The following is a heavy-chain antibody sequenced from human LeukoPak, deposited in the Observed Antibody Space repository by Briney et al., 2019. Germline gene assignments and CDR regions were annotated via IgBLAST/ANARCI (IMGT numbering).Heavy chain of an antibody. CDR1: GYTFTSYY. J-gene: IGHJ5*02. CDR2: INPSGGST. CDR3: ARVAYYDSSGYPHGFDP. D-gene: IGHD3-22*01. Sequence: ASVKVSCKASGYTFTSYYMHWVRQAPGQGLEWMGIINPSGGSTSYAQKFRGRVTMTRDTSTSTVYMELSSLRSEDTAVYYCARVAYYDSSGYPHGFDPWGQGTLVTVSS. V-gene: IGHV1-46*01.